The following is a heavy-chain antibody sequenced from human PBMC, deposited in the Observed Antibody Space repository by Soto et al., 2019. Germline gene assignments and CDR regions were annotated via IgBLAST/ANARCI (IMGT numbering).Heavy chain of an antibody. J-gene: IGHJ4*02. CDR3: ARVDYGSIDY. CDR2: IYYSGST. D-gene: IGHD3-10*01. V-gene: IGHV4-59*01. CDR1: GGSISRYY. Sequence: SETLSLTCTVSGGSISRYYWSCIRQPPGKGLEWIGYIYYSGSTNYNPSLKSRVTISVDTSKNQFSLKLSSVTAADTAVYYCARVDYGSIDYWGQGTLVTVSS.